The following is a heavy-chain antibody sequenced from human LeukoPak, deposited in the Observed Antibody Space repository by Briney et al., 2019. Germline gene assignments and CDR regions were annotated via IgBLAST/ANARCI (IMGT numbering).Heavy chain of an antibody. CDR3: ARGFPRIIVVVPAAMRWFDP. Sequence: SETLSLTCTVSGYSISSGYYWGWIRQPPGKGLEWIGSIYHSGSTYYNPSLKSRVTISVDTSKNQFSLKLSSVTAADTAVYYCARGFPRIIVVVPAAMRWFDPWGQGTLVTVSS. J-gene: IGHJ5*02. CDR2: IYHSGST. D-gene: IGHD2-2*01. V-gene: IGHV4-38-2*02. CDR1: GYSISSGYY.